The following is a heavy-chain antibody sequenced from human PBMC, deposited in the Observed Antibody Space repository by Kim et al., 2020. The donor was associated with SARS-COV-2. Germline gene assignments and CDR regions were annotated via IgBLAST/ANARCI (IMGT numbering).Heavy chain of an antibody. CDR1: GDTFTSYA. V-gene: IGHV7-4-1*02. Sequence: SVKVSCKASGDTFTSYAMNWVRQAPGQGLEWMGWINTNTGNPTYAQGFTGRFVFSLDTSVSTAYLQISSLKAEDTAVYYCARGGDGSYYENWFDPWGQGTLVTVSS. CDR2: INTNTGNP. CDR3: ARGGDGSYYENWFDP. D-gene: IGHD1-26*01. J-gene: IGHJ5*02.